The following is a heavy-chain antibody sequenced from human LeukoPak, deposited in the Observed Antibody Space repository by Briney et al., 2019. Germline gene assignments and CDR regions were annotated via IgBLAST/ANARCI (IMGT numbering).Heavy chain of an antibody. CDR2: IIPIFGTA. D-gene: IGHD3-22*01. CDR3: AAPGLYYYDSSGRYAFDI. J-gene: IGHJ3*02. CDR1: GGTFSSYA. Sequence: SVKVSCKASGGTFSSYAISWVRQAPGQGLEWMGRIIPIFGTANYAQKFQGRVTITTDESTSTAYMELSSLRSEDTAVYYCAAPGLYYYDSSGRYAFDIWGQGTMVTVSS. V-gene: IGHV1-69*05.